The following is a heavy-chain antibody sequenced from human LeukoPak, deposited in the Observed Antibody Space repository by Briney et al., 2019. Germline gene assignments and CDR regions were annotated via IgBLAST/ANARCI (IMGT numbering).Heavy chain of an antibody. Sequence: GGSLRLSCAASGFTVSSSYMNWVRQAPGKGLEWVSVIYNGGSTYYADSVKGRFTISRDNSKNTLYLQMNSLRAEDTAVYYCARGGEYFDSNDYTKTFDYWGQGTLVTVSS. CDR3: ARGGEYFDSNDYTKTFDY. J-gene: IGHJ4*02. CDR1: GFTVSSSY. CDR2: IYNGGST. V-gene: IGHV3-53*01. D-gene: IGHD3-22*01.